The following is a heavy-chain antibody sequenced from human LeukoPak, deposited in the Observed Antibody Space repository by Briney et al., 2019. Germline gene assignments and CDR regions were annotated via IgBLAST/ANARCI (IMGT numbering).Heavy chain of an antibody. J-gene: IGHJ4*02. CDR1: GFTFSSYA. D-gene: IGHD5-18*01. Sequence: GGSLRLSCAASGFTFSSYAMSWVRQAPGKGLEWVSEISGSGGSTYYADSVKGRFTISRDNSKNTLYLQMNSLRVEDTAVYYCAKFLTYSYGERFDSWGQGNLVTVSS. CDR3: AKFLTYSYGERFDS. V-gene: IGHV3-23*01. CDR2: ISGSGGST.